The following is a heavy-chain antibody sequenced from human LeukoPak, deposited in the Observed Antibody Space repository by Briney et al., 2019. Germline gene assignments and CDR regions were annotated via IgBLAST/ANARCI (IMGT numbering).Heavy chain of an antibody. D-gene: IGHD6-6*01. J-gene: IGHJ4*02. V-gene: IGHV3-23*01. CDR1: GFTFSSYG. Sequence: GGSLRLSCAASGFTFSSYGMSWVRQAPGKGLEWVSAISGSGGSTYYADSVKGRFTISRDNSKNTLYLQMNSLRAEDTAVYYCARESSSVRLYYFDYWGQGTLVTVSS. CDR2: ISGSGGST. CDR3: ARESSSVRLYYFDY.